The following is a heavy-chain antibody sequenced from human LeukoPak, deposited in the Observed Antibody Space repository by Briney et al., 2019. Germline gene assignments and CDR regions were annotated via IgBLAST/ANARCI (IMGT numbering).Heavy chain of an antibody. D-gene: IGHD6-13*01. Sequence: PSETLSLTCTVSGGSISSGDYYWSWIRQPPGKGLEWIGYIYYSGSTYYNPSLKSRVTISVDTSKNQFSLKLSSVTAADTAVYYCARERVYSRRTPNWFDPWGQGTLVTVSS. J-gene: IGHJ5*02. CDR1: GGSISSGDYY. CDR2: IYYSGST. CDR3: ARERVYSRRTPNWFDP. V-gene: IGHV4-30-4*08.